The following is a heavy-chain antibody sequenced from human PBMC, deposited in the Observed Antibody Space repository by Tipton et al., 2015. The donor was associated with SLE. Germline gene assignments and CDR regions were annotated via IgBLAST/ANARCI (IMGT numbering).Heavy chain of an antibody. D-gene: IGHD2-8*02. CDR2: IYHSGDT. V-gene: IGHV4-4*02. CDR3: VRRSLVGQKGLDS. J-gene: IGHJ4*02. Sequence: TLSLTCAVSGDSISSINWWSWVRQPPEKRLEWIGQIYHSGDTNYNPSLTSRVILSVDLSNNYFSLKLTSMTAADTAVYYCVRRSLVGQKGLDSWGQGTLVTVSS. CDR1: GDSISSINW.